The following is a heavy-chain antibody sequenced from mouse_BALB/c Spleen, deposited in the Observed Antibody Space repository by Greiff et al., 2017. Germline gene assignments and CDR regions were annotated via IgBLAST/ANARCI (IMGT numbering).Heavy chain of an antibody. D-gene: IGHD2-3*01. J-gene: IGHJ3*01. CDR1: GYTFTSYW. Sequence: QVQLQQPGAELVKPGASVKLSCKASGYTFTSYWMHWVKQRPGQGLEWIGEINPSNGRTNYNEKFKSKATLTVDKSSSTAYMQLSSLTSEDSAVYYCARGELGGYFPAWFAYWGQGTLVTVSA. V-gene: IGHV1S81*02. CDR2: INPSNGRT. CDR3: ARGELGGYFPAWFAY.